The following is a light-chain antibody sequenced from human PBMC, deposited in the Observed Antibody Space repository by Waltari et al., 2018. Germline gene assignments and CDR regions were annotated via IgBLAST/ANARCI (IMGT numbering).Light chain of an antibody. V-gene: IGKV4-1*01. Sequence: DIVLTQSPDSLALPLGGRATINCKSSQSLLYSYKNKNYLAWYQQKPGQPPKLLIYWASTRASGVPDRFSGSGSGTDFTLTVSSLQAEDVAVYYCQQYYSTPPTFGPGTKVDIK. CDR3: QQYYSTPPT. J-gene: IGKJ3*01. CDR2: WAS. CDR1: QSLLYSYKNKNY.